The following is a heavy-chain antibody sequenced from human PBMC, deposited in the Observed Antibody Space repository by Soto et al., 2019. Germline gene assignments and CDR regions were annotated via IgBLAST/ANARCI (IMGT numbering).Heavy chain of an antibody. CDR1: GGSIISSNW. CDR3: ARFMTTVTNLAFDI. V-gene: IGHV4-4*02. Sequence: SVTLSVTCAVAGGSIISSNWWSWVHQHPGKGLEWIGEIYHSGSTNYNPSLKSRVTISVDKSKNQFSLKLSSVTAADTAVYYCARFMTTVTNLAFDIWGQGTMVTVS. J-gene: IGHJ3*02. D-gene: IGHD4-17*01. CDR2: IYHSGST.